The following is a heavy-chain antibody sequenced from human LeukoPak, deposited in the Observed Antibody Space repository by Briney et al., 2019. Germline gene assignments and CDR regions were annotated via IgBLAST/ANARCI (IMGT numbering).Heavy chain of an antibody. CDR1: GFSLSTSGMC. CDR2: IYWDDDK. J-gene: IGHJ4*02. Sequence: SGPTLVNPTQTLTLTCTFSGFSLSTSGMCVSWIRQPPGKALEWLALIYWDDDKRYSPSLKSRLTITKDTSKNQVVLTMTNMDPVDTATYYCAHRMGIAASGTYDYWGQGTLVTVSS. CDR3: AHRMGIAASGTYDY. D-gene: IGHD6-13*01. V-gene: IGHV2-5*08.